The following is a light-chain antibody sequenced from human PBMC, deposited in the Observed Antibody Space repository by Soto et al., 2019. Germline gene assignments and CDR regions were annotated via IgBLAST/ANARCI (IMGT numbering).Light chain of an antibody. CDR2: DAS. CDR3: QQYNSWPWT. Sequence: EIVLTQSPATLSLSPGERATLSCRASQSVSSYLAWYQQKPGQAPRLLIYDASNRATGIPARFSGSGSGTAFTLTISSLQSEDSAVYYCQQYNSWPWTFGQGTKVDIK. V-gene: IGKV3-11*01. CDR1: QSVSSY. J-gene: IGKJ1*01.